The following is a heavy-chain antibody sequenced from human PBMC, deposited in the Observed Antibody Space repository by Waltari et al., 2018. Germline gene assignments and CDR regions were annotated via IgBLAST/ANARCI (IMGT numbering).Heavy chain of an antibody. D-gene: IGHD1-26*01. J-gene: IGHJ4*02. Sequence: QVQLVESGGGVVQPGGSLRLSCAASGFTFSRYVMPWVRQAPGKGLEWVAFIRYDGSNKYYADSVKGRFTISRDNSKNTLYLQMNSLRAEDTAVYYCAKVRWELLRIDYWGQGTLVTVSS. CDR3: AKVRWELLRIDY. CDR1: GFTFSRYV. V-gene: IGHV3-30*02. CDR2: IRYDGSNK.